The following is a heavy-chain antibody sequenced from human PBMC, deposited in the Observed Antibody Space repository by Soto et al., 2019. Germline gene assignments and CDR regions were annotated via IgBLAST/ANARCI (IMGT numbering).Heavy chain of an antibody. CDR2: IWFDGSNK. J-gene: IGHJ4*02. Sequence: PGGSLRLSCAASGFNFSTYGMHWVRQAPGKGLGWVANIWFDGSNKYYADSFQGRFTISRDNSKGTLYLQMNSLRAEDTAVYYCARSSGSYRPFDSWGQGTLVTVSS. CDR3: ARSSGSYRPFDS. D-gene: IGHD3-22*01. CDR1: GFNFSTYG. V-gene: IGHV3-33*01.